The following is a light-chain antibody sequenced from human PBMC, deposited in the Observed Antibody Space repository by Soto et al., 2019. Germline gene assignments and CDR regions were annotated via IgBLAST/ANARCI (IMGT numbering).Light chain of an antibody. V-gene: IGKV3D-15*01. CDR2: DAS. J-gene: IGKJ5*01. CDR3: HQYYDSPLT. Sequence: EIVMTQSPATLSVSPGERATLSCRASENIYTNLAWYQQKPGQAPRLLFYDASTRATGIPARFSGSGSGTDFTLTISSVQAEDVAVYYCHQYYDSPLTFGQVTRLE. CDR1: ENIYTN.